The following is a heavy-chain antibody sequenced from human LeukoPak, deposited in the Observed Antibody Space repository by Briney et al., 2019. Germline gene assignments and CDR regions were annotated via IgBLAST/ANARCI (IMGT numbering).Heavy chain of an antibody. V-gene: IGHV3-43*02. CDR1: GFTFDDYA. Sequence: PGGSLRLSCAASGFTFDDYAMHWVRQAPGKGLEWVSLISGDGGSTYYADSVKGRFTISRDNSKNSLYLQMNSLRTEDTALYYCAEDLLGSGSREGDYWGQGTLVTVSS. CDR2: ISGDGGST. CDR3: AEDLLGSGSREGDY. D-gene: IGHD3-10*01. J-gene: IGHJ4*02.